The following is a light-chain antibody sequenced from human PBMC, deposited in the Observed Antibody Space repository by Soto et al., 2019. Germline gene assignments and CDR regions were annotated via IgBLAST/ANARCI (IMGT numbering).Light chain of an antibody. CDR2: RAS. CDR3: QQYYNWPPPT. J-gene: IGKJ1*01. Sequence: EIVMTQSPATLSVSPGERATLSCRASQSVSSKLAWYQQKPGQAPRLLIYRASTRATDIPAGFSGSGSGTEFTLTISSLQSEDFAVYSCQQYYNWPPPTLGQGTKVDTK. CDR1: QSVSSK. V-gene: IGKV3-15*01.